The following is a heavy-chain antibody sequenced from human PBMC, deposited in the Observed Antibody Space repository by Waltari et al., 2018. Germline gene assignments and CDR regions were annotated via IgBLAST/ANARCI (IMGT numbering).Heavy chain of an antibody. V-gene: IGHV7-4-1*02. J-gene: IGHJ4*02. CDR2: INTNTGNP. D-gene: IGHD5-12*01. CDR3: VRGGYGGYSYIDY. CDR1: GYSLPNER. Sequence: QVQLVQSGSELKKPGASVKRSCKASGYSLPNERMMWVRQAPGQGLEWMGWINTNTGNPTYAQAFTGLLVLSLDTSVNTAFLQINTLKAEDTAVYYCVRGGYGGYSYIDYWGQGTLVTVSS.